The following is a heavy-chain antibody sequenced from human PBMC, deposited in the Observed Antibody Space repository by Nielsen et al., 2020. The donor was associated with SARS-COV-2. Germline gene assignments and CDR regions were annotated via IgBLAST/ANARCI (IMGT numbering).Heavy chain of an antibody. J-gene: IGHJ4*02. Sequence: PGKALEWLALIYWDDDKRYSPSLKSRLTITKDTSKNQVVLTMTNMDPVDTATYYCAHANPYDILTGYYSGGFDYWGQGTLVTVSS. CDR3: AHANPYDILTGYYSGGFDY. V-gene: IGHV2-5*02. D-gene: IGHD3-9*01. CDR2: IYWDDDK.